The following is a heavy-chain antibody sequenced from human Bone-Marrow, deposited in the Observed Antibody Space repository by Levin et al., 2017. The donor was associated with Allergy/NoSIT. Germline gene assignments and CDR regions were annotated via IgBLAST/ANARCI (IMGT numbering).Heavy chain of an antibody. V-gene: IGHV4-38-2*01. D-gene: IGHD2-21*01. Sequence: SETLSLTCGVSGYSISTGYYWGWIRQPPGKGLEWIGSVYHTGTTHYNPSFRSRVTISIDTSKNQFSLRLNSVTAADPAVYYCARAIAASDAEGYYYNWFHPWGQGTLVTVSS. J-gene: IGHJ5*02. CDR1: GYSISTGYY. CDR2: VYHTGTT. CDR3: ARAIAASDAEGYYYNWFHP.